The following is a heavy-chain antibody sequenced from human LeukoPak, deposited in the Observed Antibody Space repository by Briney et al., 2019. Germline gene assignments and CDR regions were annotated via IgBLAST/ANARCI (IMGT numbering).Heavy chain of an antibody. D-gene: IGHD4-17*01. V-gene: IGHV3-33*01. J-gene: IGHJ4*02. CDR1: GFTFSSYG. CDR2: IWYDGSQK. CDR3: ARDRGDYNHNFDY. Sequence: GGSLRLSCAASGFTFSSYGMHWVRQAPGKGLEWVAVIWYDGSQKYYADSVKGRFTISRDNSRNMLYLHMNSLRAEDTAVYFCARDRGDYNHNFDYWGQGTLVTVSS.